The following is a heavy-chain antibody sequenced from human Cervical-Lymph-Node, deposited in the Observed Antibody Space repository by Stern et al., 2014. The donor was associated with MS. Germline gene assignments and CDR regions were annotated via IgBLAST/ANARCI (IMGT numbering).Heavy chain of an antibody. D-gene: IGHD3-22*01. CDR1: GDSVISYNS. CDR2: IYHTGST. J-gene: IGHJ4*02. Sequence: QLQLQESGPGLVKPSGTLSLTCAVSGDSVISYNSWNWVRQPPGKGLEWIGEIYHTGSTNYNPSLNSRVTISLDKSKNQFSLRLTSVTAAETAVYYCARAPDYSDTTGTFDYWGQGTLVTVS. V-gene: IGHV4-4*02. CDR3: ARAPDYSDTTGTFDY.